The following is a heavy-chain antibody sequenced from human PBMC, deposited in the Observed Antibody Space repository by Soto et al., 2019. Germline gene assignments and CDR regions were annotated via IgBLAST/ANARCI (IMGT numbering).Heavy chain of an antibody. D-gene: IGHD3-10*01. V-gene: IGHV3-9*01. Sequence: GGSLRLSCAASGFTFDDYAMHWVRQTPGKGLEWVSGINWNRGSIGYADSVKGRFTISKDIANNSLYLQMNSLRAEDTGLYYCEPELPGSTYGPFDYWGQGTQVTVSS. CDR1: GFTFDDYA. J-gene: IGHJ4*02. CDR3: EPELPGSTYGPFDY. CDR2: INWNRGSI.